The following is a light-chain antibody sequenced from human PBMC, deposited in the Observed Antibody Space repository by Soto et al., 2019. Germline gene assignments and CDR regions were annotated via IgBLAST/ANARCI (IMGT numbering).Light chain of an antibody. CDR1: NIGSRS. J-gene: IGLJ2*01. CDR2: NDN. CDR3: QMWDSRSDVF. Sequence: SYELTQSPSVSVAPGQTASITCGGKNIGSRSVHWYQQKPGQAPVLVMYNDNDRPSGITERFSGSNSGNTATLTVSRVEAGDEADYYCQMWDSRSDVFFGGGTKLTVL. V-gene: IGLV3-21*04.